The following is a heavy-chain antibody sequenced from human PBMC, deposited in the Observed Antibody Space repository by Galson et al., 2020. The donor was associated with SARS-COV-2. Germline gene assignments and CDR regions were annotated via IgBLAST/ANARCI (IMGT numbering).Heavy chain of an antibody. Sequence: ASVKVSCKASGYTFTSYGISWVRQAPGQGLEWMGWISAYNGNTNYAQKPQGRVTMTTDTSTSTAYMELRSLRSDDTAVYYCARVGDPPRDYYYYGMDVWGQGTTVTVSS. CDR2: ISAYNGNT. V-gene: IGHV1-18*01. D-gene: IGHD4-17*01. CDR3: ARVGDPPRDYYYYGMDV. CDR1: GYTFTSYG. J-gene: IGHJ6*02.